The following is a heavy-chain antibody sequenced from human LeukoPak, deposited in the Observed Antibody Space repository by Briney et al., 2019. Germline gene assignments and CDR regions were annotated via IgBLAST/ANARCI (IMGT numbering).Heavy chain of an antibody. V-gene: IGHV1-46*01. D-gene: IGHD6-13*01. CDR3: ARERGLSSQGDAFDI. Sequence: ASVKVSCKASGYTFTSYYMHWVRQATGQGLEWMGIINPSGGSTRYAQKFQGRVTMTRDTSTSTVYMELSSLRSEDTAVYYCARERGLSSQGDAFDIWGQGTMVTVSS. CDR1: GYTFTSYY. J-gene: IGHJ3*02. CDR2: INPSGGST.